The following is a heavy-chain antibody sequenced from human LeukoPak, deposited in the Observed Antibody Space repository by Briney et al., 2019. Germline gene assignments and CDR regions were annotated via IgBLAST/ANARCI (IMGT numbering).Heavy chain of an antibody. CDR2: MYHSGSA. CDR3: ARDNWNSYYMDV. D-gene: IGHD1-1*01. V-gene: IGHV4-38-2*02. Sequence: SETLSLTCTVSGYSIGSGYYWGWIRQPPGKGLEWIGSMYHSGSAYYYPSLKSRITISIDTSKNQFSLKLSSVTAADTAVYYRARDNWNSYYMDVWGKGTTVTVSS. CDR1: GYSIGSGYY. J-gene: IGHJ6*03.